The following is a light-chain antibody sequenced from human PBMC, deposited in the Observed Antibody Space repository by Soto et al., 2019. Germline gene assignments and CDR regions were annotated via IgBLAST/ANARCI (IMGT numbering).Light chain of an antibody. CDR1: QSVGSY. CDR2: GAS. CDR3: QHRGKWPRT. V-gene: IGKV3-11*01. J-gene: IGKJ2*01. Sequence: EILLTHSPATLSLSPGERFTLSCRASQSVGSYLAWYQQKPGQAPRLLIYGASNRATGIPARFSGSGSGTDFSLTISSLESEYFAVYYCQHRGKWPRTFGQGTKLEIK.